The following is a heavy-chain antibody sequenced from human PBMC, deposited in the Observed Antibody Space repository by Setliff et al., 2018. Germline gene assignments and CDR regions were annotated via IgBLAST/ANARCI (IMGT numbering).Heavy chain of an antibody. CDR1: GGSISSGGYY. CDR3: ARESQGLRGFDI. Sequence: SETLSLTCTVSGGSISSGGYYWSWIRQHPGKGLEWIGYIYYSGSTYYNPSLKSRVTISVDTSKNQFSLKLSSVTAAGTAVYYCARESQGLRGFDIWGQGTMVTVSS. J-gene: IGHJ3*02. CDR2: IYYSGST. D-gene: IGHD4-17*01. V-gene: IGHV4-31*03.